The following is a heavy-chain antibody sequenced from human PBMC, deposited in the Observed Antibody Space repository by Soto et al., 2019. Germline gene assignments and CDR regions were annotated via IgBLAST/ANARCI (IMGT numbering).Heavy chain of an antibody. CDR3: TVRGRGYSGYVYAFDI. V-gene: IGHV3-49*03. Sequence: GGSLRLSCTASGFTFGDYAMSWFRQAPGKGLEWVGFIRSKAYGGTTEYAASVKGRFTISRDDSKSIAYLQMNSLKTEDTAVYYCTVRGRGYSGYVYAFDIWGQGTMVTVSS. D-gene: IGHD5-12*01. CDR1: GFTFGDYA. CDR2: IRSKAYGGTT. J-gene: IGHJ3*02.